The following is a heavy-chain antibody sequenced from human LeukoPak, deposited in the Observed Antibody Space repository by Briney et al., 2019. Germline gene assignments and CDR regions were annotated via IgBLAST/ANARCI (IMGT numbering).Heavy chain of an antibody. CDR1: GFFFSSYC. CDR2: ISGDGTNK. J-gene: IGHJ4*02. Sequence: GGSLRLSCEASGFFFSSYCMHWVRQAPGKGLEWLAVISGDGTNKYYAESVKGRFTISRDNSKTTVLVQLNSLRVEDTAVYYCARCRENDFWSGPPVDHWGQGTLVTVSS. V-gene: IGHV3-30-3*01. CDR3: ARCRENDFWSGPPVDH. D-gene: IGHD3-3*01.